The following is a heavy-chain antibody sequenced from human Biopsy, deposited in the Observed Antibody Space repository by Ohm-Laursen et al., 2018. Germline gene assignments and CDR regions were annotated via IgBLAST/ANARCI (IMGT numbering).Heavy chain of an antibody. J-gene: IGHJ6*02. CDR1: GFSLSARGMC. Sequence: TQTLTLTCSFSGFSLSARGMCVSWIRQAPGKALEWLARVDWDDYKDYSASLQTKLSISKDTSNDQVVLTVNNVDPADAATYYCARTPILIVSAGLVYRHRRHLQGVDVWGQGIAVTVS. CDR3: ARTPILIVSAGLVYRHRRHLQGVDV. V-gene: IGHV2-70*11. CDR2: VDWDDYK. D-gene: IGHD6-13*01.